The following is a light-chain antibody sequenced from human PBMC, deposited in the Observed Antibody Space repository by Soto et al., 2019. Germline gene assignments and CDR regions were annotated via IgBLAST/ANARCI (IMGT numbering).Light chain of an antibody. J-gene: IGLJ7*01. Sequence: QSALTQPPSASGSPGQSVAISCTGTSSDVGGYNYVSWYQQHPGKAPKLMIYEVNKRPSGVPDRFSGSKSGNTASLTVSGLQAEDEADYYCCSYAGSSADVFGTGTQLTVL. CDR1: SSDVGGYNY. CDR3: CSYAGSSADV. V-gene: IGLV2-8*01. CDR2: EVN.